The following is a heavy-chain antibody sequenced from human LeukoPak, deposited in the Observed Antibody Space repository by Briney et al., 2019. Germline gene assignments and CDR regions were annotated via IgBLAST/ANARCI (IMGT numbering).Heavy chain of an antibody. J-gene: IGHJ4*02. D-gene: IGHD2-2*01. V-gene: IGHV1-8*01. CDR2: MNPNSGNT. CDR3: ARGDLGYCSSTSCYVVDY. CDR1: GYTFTTYD. Sequence: ASVKVSCTASGYTFTTYDINWVRQATGQGLEWMGWMNPNSGNTGYAQKFQGRVTMTRDTSIGTAYMELSSLRSEDTAVYYCARGDLGYCSSTSCYVVDYWGQGTLVTVSS.